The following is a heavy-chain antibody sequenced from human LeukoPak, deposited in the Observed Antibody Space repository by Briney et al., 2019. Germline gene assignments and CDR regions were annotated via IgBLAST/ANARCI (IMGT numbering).Heavy chain of an antibody. CDR3: ARARGGSYFRYYYYMDV. Sequence: SETLSLTCTVSGGSISSYYWSWIRQPPGKGLEWIGYIYYSGSTNYNPSLKSRVTISVDTSKNQFSLKLSSVTAADTAVYYCARARGGSYFRYYYYMDVWGKGTTVTISS. CDR1: GGSISSYY. V-gene: IGHV4-59*01. D-gene: IGHD1-26*01. J-gene: IGHJ6*03. CDR2: IYYSGST.